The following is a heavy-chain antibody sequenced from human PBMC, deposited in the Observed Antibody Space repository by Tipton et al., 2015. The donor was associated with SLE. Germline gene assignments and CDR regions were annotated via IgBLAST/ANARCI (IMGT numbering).Heavy chain of an antibody. CDR1: GFTFSSYA. D-gene: IGHD2-2*01. J-gene: IGHJ4*02. CDR3: AKDRGIVVVPAAFYYFDY. Sequence: SLRLSCAASGFTFSSYAMSWVHQAPGKGLEWVSAISGSGGSTYYADSVKGRFTISRDNSKNTLYLQMNSLRAEDTAVYYCAKDRGIVVVPAAFYYFDYWGQGTLVTVSS. V-gene: IGHV3-23*01. CDR2: ISGSGGST.